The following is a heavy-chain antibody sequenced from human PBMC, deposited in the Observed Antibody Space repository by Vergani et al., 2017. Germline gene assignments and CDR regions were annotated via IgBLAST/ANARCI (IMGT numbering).Heavy chain of an antibody. CDR2: IYHSGST. Sequence: QVQLQESGPGLVKPSETLSLTCAVSGYSISSGYYWGWIRQPPGKGLEWIGSIYHSGSTYYNPSLKRRVTISVDTSKNQSSLKLSAVTAADTAVYYCARPGDYYGSGSPWDWYVDLWGRGTLVTVSS. CDR3: ARPGDYYGSGSPWDWYVDL. V-gene: IGHV4-38-2*01. CDR1: GYSISSGYY. J-gene: IGHJ2*01. D-gene: IGHD3-10*01.